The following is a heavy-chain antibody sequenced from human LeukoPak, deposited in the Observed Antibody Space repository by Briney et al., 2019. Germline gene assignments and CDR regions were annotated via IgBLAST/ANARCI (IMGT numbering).Heavy chain of an antibody. CDR3: AREDPHTYNFDF. CDR1: GHTFTGYY. D-gene: IGHD1-1*01. J-gene: IGHJ4*02. Sequence: ASVKVSCKASGHTFTGYYMHWVRQAPGQGLEWMGWINPNSGGTNYAQKFQGRVTMTRDTSISTAYMELSRLRSDDTAVYYCAREDPHTYNFDFWGPGTLVTVSS. CDR2: INPNSGGT. V-gene: IGHV1-2*02.